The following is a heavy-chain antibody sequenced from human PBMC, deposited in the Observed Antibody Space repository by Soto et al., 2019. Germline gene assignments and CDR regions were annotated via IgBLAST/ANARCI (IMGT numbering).Heavy chain of an antibody. Sequence: EVQLVESGGGLVQPGGSLRLSCAASGFTFSGYWMTWARQAPGKGLEWVAQIKDDGSEKFYVDSVKGRFTISRDNADNLLSLQMNSLRAEDTAVYFCARDGYCSGGRCYRRNDYWGQGTLVIVSS. CDR3: ARDGYCSGGRCYRRNDY. D-gene: IGHD2-15*01. CDR2: IKDDGSEK. V-gene: IGHV3-7*01. CDR1: GFTFSGYW. J-gene: IGHJ4*02.